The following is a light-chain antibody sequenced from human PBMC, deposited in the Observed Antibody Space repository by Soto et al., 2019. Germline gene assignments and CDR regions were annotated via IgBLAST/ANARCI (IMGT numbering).Light chain of an antibody. Sequence: DIPLTQSPSTLSASIGDRVAITCRASQSISIWLAWYQQKPGKAPKLLIYKASTLQFGVPSRFSGSGSGTEFTLTISSLQADDFATYYCQQYDNYPLTFGGGTKVEIK. J-gene: IGKJ4*01. V-gene: IGKV1-5*03. CDR1: QSISIW. CDR2: KAS. CDR3: QQYDNYPLT.